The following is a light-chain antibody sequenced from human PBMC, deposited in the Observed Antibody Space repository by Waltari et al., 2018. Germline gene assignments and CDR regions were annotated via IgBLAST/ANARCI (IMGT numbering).Light chain of an antibody. J-gene: IGKJ4*01. CDR1: QSVSSSY. CDR3: QQYGSSPGLT. Sequence: EIVLTQSPGTLSLSPGERATLPCRASQSVSSSYLAWYQQKPGQAPRPLIYGASSRATGIPDRFSGSGSGTDFTLTISRLEPEDFAVYYCQQYGSSPGLTFGGGTKVEIK. CDR2: GAS. V-gene: IGKV3-20*01.